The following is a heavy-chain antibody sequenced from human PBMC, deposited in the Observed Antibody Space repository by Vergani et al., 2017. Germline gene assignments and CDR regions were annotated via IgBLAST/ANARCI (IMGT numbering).Heavy chain of an antibody. J-gene: IGHJ4*02. CDR2: IYYSGST. V-gene: IGHV4-39*01. D-gene: IGHD6-19*01. Sequence: QLQLQESGPGLVKPSETLSLTCTVSGGSISSSSYYWGWIRQPPGKGLEWIGSIYYSGSTYYNPSLKSRVTISVDTSKNQFSLKLSSVTAADTAVYYCARHGWQWLVLYFDYWGQGTLVTVSS. CDR3: ARHGWQWLVLYFDY. CDR1: GGSISSSSYY.